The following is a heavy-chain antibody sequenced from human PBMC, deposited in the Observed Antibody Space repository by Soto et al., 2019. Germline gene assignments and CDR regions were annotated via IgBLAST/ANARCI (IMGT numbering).Heavy chain of an antibody. D-gene: IGHD2-21*02. V-gene: IGHV3-23*01. CDR1: VFTFSVYA. CDR2: VTANGGST. CDR3: ASLGVGDWANYYYYYGMDV. J-gene: IGHJ6*02. Sequence: WGSLRLSCAATVFTFSVYAMTWFRQAPGKGLEWVSAVTANGGSTYSADSVKGRFTISRDNSKNTLFLQMNSLRAEDTAVYYCASLGVGDWANYYYYYGMDVWGQGTTVTVSS.